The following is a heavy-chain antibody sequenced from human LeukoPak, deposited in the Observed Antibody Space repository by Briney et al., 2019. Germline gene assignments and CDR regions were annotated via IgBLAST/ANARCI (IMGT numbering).Heavy chain of an antibody. D-gene: IGHD2-2*02. CDR1: GFTVSSNY. CDR3: AKNYQLLYPTYFDY. CDR2: IYSGGST. J-gene: IGHJ4*02. V-gene: IGHV3-53*01. Sequence: GGSLRLSCAASGFTVSSNYMSWVRQAPGKGLEWVSVIYSGGSTYYADSVKGRFTISRDNSKNTLYLQMNSLRAEDTAVYYCAKNYQLLYPTYFDYWGQGTLVTVSS.